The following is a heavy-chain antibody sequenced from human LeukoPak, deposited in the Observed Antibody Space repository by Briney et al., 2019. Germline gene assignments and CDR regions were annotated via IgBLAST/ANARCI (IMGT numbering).Heavy chain of an antibody. Sequence: SETLSLTCTVSGGSISSSSYYWGWIRQPPGKGLEWIGSIYYSGSTYYNPSLKSRVTISVDTSKNQFSLNLSSVTAADTAVYYCARHPRFHYGSGSYGENWFDPWGQGTLATVSS. CDR3: ARHPRFHYGSGSYGENWFDP. D-gene: IGHD3-10*01. V-gene: IGHV4-39*01. CDR1: GGSISSSSYY. J-gene: IGHJ5*02. CDR2: IYYSGST.